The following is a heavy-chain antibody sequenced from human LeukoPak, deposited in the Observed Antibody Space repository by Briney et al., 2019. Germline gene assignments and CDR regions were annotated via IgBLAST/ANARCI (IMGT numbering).Heavy chain of an antibody. CDR3: AKDGPYCSSTSCYSDY. CDR2: ISGSGGST. J-gene: IGHJ4*02. CDR1: GFTFSSYA. V-gene: IGHV3-23*01. D-gene: IGHD2-2*02. Sequence: GGSLRLSCAASGFTFSSYAMSWVRWAPGKGLEWVSAISGSGGSTYYADSVKGRFTISRDNSKNTLYLQMNSLRAEDTAVYYCAKDGPYCSSTSCYSDYWGQGTLVTVSS.